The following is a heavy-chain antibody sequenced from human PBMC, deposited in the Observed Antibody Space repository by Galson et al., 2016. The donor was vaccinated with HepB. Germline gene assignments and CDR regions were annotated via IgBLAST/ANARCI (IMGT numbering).Heavy chain of an antibody. CDR3: ARLDAYNYPYYFDY. CDR1: GYTFTSYG. Sequence: SVKVSCKASGYTFTSYGISWVRQAPGQGLEWMGGIIPIFGTANNAQKFQGRVTITADKFTSTAYMELSSLRSEDTAVYYCARLDAYNYPYYFDYWGQGTLGTVS. J-gene: IGHJ4*02. D-gene: IGHD5-24*01. V-gene: IGHV1-69*06. CDR2: IIPIFGTA.